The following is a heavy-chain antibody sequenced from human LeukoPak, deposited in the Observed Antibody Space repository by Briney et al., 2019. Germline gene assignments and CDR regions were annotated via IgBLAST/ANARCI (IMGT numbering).Heavy chain of an antibody. CDR1: GFTFSSYS. CDR3: AKYGSGSYYSPPFDP. D-gene: IGHD3-10*01. J-gene: IGHJ5*02. V-gene: IGHV3-21*01. CDR2: ISSSSSYI. Sequence: GGSLRLSGAASGFTFSSYSMNWVRQAPGKGLEWVSYISSSSSYIYYADSVKGRFTISRDNAKNSLYLQMNGLRAEDTAVYYCAKYGSGSYYSPPFDPWGQGTLVTVSS.